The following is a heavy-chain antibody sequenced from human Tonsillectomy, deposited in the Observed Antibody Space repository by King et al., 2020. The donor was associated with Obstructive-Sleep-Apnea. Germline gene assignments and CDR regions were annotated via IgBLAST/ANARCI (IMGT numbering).Heavy chain of an antibody. D-gene: IGHD3-10*01. CDR3: ANLYYGPRLYGMDV. CDR1: GLTFSGLTFSSYA. V-gene: IGHV3-23*04. J-gene: IGHJ6*02. Sequence: VQLVESGGGLVQPGGSLRLSCAASGLTFSGLTFSSYAMNWVRQAPGKGLEWVSGISGSGDGTYYADSLKGRFTISRDNSKNTLYLQMHSLRAEDTAVYYCANLYYGPRLYGMDVWGQGTTVTVSS. CDR2: ISGSGDGT.